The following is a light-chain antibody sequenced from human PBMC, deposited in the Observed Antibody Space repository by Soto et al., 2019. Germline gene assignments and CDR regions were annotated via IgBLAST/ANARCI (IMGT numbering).Light chain of an antibody. CDR2: GAS. CDR3: QHYDNWPLT. J-gene: IGKJ4*01. CDR1: QSVSSN. Sequence: IVMTQSPVTLSVSPGERATLSCRASQSVSSNLAWYQQRPGQTPRLLIYGASTRATGIPARFSGSGSGTEFTLTISSLQSEDSAVYYCQHYDNWPLTFGGGTKVEIK. V-gene: IGKV3-15*01.